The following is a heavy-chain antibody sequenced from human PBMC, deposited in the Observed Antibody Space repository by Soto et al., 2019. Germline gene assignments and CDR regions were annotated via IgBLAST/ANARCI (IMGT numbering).Heavy chain of an antibody. J-gene: IGHJ4*02. CDR1: GGTFSSYA. CDR2: IIPIFGTA. D-gene: IGHD6-19*01. V-gene: IGHV1-69*13. Sequence: SVKVSCNASGGTFSSYAISWVRQAPGQGLEWMGGIIPIFGTANYAQKFQGRVTITADESTSTAYMELSSLRSEDTAVYYCARDPGAVAGYYFDYWGQGTLVTVSS. CDR3: ARDPGAVAGYYFDY.